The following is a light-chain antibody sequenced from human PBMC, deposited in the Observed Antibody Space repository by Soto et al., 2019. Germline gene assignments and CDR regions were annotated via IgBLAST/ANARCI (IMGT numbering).Light chain of an antibody. CDR2: EVT. V-gene: IGLV2-14*01. J-gene: IGLJ1*01. Sequence: QSVLTQPAAVSGSPGRSITISCTGSSGDVGGYNYVSWYQQHPGKAPKLIIYEVTNRPSGVSNRFSASKSGNTASLTISGLQAEDEAYYYCSSYTTTDTLVAFGTGTKVTVL. CDR3: SSYTTTDTLVA. CDR1: SGDVGGYNY.